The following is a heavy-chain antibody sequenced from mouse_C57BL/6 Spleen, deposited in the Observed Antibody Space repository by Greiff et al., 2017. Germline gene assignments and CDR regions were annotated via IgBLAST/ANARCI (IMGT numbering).Heavy chain of an antibody. CDR2: IHPNSGST. Sequence: QVQLKQPGAELVKPGASVKLSCKASGYTFTSYWMHWVKQRPGQGLEWIGMIHPNSGSTNYNEKFQSKATLTVDKSSSTAYMQLSSLTSEDSAVDYCAREDYYGSSYVGYYAMDYWGQGTSVTVSS. V-gene: IGHV1-64*01. CDR1: GYTFTSYW. D-gene: IGHD1-1*01. CDR3: AREDYYGSSYVGYYAMDY. J-gene: IGHJ4*01.